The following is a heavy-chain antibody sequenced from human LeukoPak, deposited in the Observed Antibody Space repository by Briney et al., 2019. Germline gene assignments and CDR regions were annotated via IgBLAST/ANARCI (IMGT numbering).Heavy chain of an antibody. Sequence: EASVKVSCKASGYTFTGYYMHWVRQAPGQGLEWMGWTNPNSGGTSYAQKFQGRVTMTRDTSVTTAYMELSRLRSDDTAVYYCARYSGYDEPFEYWGQGTLVTVSS. CDR3: ARYSGYDEPFEY. CDR1: GYTFTGYY. CDR2: TNPNSGGT. V-gene: IGHV1-2*02. D-gene: IGHD5-12*01. J-gene: IGHJ4*02.